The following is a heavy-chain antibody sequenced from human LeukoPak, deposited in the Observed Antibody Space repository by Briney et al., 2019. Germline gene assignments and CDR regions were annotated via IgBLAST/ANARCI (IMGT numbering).Heavy chain of an antibody. CDR1: GGSISSYY. V-gene: IGHV4-59*01. D-gene: IGHD3-22*01. Sequence: SETLSLTCTVSGGSISSYYWSWIRQPPGKGLEWIGYIYYSGSTNYNPSLKSRVTISVDTSKNQFSLKLSSVTAADTAVYSCARLLDNDISGDPDTFDVWGQGTTVIVSS. J-gene: IGHJ3*01. CDR2: IYYSGST. CDR3: ARLLDNDISGDPDTFDV.